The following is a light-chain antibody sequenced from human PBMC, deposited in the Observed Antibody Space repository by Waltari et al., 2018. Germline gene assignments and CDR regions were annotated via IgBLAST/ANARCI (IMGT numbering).Light chain of an antibody. CDR3: AAWDDSLNGVV. V-gene: IGLV1-44*01. CDR1: SSHIGSNT. Sequence: QSVLTQPPSASGTPGQRVTISCSGSSSHIGSNTLNWYQPPPGTAPNILIYRNNQRPSGVPDRFSGSKSGTSASLAISGIQSEDEADYYCAAWDDSLNGVVFGGGTKLTVL. J-gene: IGLJ2*01. CDR2: RNN.